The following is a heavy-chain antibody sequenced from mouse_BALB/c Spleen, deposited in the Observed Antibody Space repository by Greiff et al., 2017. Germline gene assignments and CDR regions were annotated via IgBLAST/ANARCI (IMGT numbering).Heavy chain of an antibody. V-gene: IGHV10-1*02. CDR3: VKGSSYGRV. CDR2: IRSKSNNYAT. D-gene: IGHD1-1*01. CDR1: GFTFNTYA. Sequence: EVQLVESGGGLVQPKGSLKLSCAASGFTFNTYAMNWVRQAPGKGLEWVARIRSKSNNYATYYADSVKDRFTISRDDSQSMLYLQMNNLKTEDTAMYYCVKGSSYGRVWGAGTTVTVSS. J-gene: IGHJ1*01.